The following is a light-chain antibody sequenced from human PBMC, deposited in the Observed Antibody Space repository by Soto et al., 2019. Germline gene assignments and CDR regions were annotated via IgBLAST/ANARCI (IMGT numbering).Light chain of an antibody. CDR2: DVS. CDR1: SSDVGGYNY. J-gene: IGLJ2*01. CDR3: SSYTSSSTVV. Sequence: QSALTQPASVSGSPGQSITISCTGTSSDVGGYNYVSWYQQHPGKAPKLMIYDVSNRPSGVSNRFSGSKSGNTASLTISGLQAEEEADYYRSSYTSSSTVVFGGGTKVTVL. V-gene: IGLV2-14*01.